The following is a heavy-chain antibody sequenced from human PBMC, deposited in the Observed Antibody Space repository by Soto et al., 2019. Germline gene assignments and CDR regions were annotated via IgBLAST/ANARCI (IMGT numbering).Heavy chain of an antibody. D-gene: IGHD3-10*01. CDR3: AKDNLRITMVRGVIKRTYYYYMDV. Sequence: GGSLRLSCAASGFTFDDYAMHWVRQAPGKGLEWVSGISWNSGSIGYADSVKGRFTISRDNAKNSLYLQMNSLRAEDTALYYCAKDNLRITMVRGVIKRTYYYYMDVWGKGTTVTVSS. J-gene: IGHJ6*03. V-gene: IGHV3-9*01. CDR1: GFTFDDYA. CDR2: ISWNSGSI.